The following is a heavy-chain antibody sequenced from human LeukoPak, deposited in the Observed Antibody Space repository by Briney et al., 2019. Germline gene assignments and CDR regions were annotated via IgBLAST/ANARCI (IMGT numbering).Heavy chain of an antibody. V-gene: IGHV5-51*01. D-gene: IGHD1-26*01. Sequence: GESLKIPRKGSGYSFTSYWIGWVRQMPGKGLEWMGIIYPGDSDTRYSPSFQGQITISADKSISTAYLQWSSLKASDTAMYYCARGGDSGSYYPSDAFDIWGQGTMVTVSS. J-gene: IGHJ3*02. CDR2: IYPGDSDT. CDR1: GYSFTSYW. CDR3: ARGGDSGSYYPSDAFDI.